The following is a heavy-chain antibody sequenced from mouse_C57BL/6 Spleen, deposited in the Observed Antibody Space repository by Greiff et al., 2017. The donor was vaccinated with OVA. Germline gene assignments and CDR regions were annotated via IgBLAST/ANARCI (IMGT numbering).Heavy chain of an antibody. Sequence: EVKLVESGPGLAKPSQTLSLTCSVTGYSITSDYWNWIRKVPGNKLEYMGYISYSGSTYYNPSLKSRISITRDTSKNQYYLQLNSVTNEDTATYYCARSDYGRPWDYAMDYWGQGTSVTVSS. D-gene: IGHD1-1*01. CDR3: ARSDYGRPWDYAMDY. J-gene: IGHJ4*01. V-gene: IGHV3-8*01. CDR2: ISYSGST. CDR1: GYSITSDY.